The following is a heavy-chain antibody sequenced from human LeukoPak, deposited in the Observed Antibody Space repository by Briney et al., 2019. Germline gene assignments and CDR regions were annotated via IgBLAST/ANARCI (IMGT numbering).Heavy chain of an antibody. CDR1: GGSISSYY. D-gene: IGHD6-13*01. CDR2: ISASGST. Sequence: PSETLSLTCTVSGGSISSYYWSWIRQPAGQGLEWIGRISASGSTVYNPSLKSRVTMSLDTSKNQFSLRLSAVTAADTAVYYCARDLAAAGTVFDYWGQGTLVTVSS. J-gene: IGHJ4*02. CDR3: ARDLAAAGTVFDY. V-gene: IGHV4-4*07.